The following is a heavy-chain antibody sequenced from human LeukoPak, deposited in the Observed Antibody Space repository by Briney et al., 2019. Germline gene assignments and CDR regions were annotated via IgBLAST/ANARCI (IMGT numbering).Heavy chain of an antibody. D-gene: IGHD3/OR15-3a*01. CDR1: GCAFSEAW. CDR3: TTNWSGLG. V-gene: IGHV3-15*04. Sequence: TGGSLRLSCATSGCAFSEAWMSWIRQAPGKGLEWVGNIDSRFGTGAVTYAAHVRGRFTISRDDAKNTLYVQMNSLKTEDTAVYYCTTNWSGLGGGQGTLVTVSS. CDR2: IDSRFGTGAV. J-gene: IGHJ4*02.